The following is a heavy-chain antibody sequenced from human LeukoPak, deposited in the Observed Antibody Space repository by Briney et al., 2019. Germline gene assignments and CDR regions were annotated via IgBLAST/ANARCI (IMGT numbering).Heavy chain of an antibody. J-gene: IGHJ3*02. V-gene: IGHV4-59*08. CDR1: GGSMNGYY. CDR3: ARGPYSYDSSGAFDI. Sequence: SETLSLTCNVSGGSMNGYYWSWIRQPPGKGLQWIGYIYSSGSTNYNPSLQSRVTISVDTSKNQFSLKLSSVTAADTAVYFCARGPYSYDSSGAFDIWGQGTMVTVSS. CDR2: IYSSGST. D-gene: IGHD3-22*01.